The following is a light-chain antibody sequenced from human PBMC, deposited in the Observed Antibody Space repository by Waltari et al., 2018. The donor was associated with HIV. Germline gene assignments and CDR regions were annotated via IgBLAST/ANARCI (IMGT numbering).Light chain of an antibody. CDR3: ASWDDSLRNWV. CDR1: SSNIGANY. CDR2: RNY. Sequence: QSVLTQPPSASGTPGQRVTISCSGSSSNIGANYVYWSQQPPGTAPKLLIYRNYQRPSGVPDRFSGSKSGTSASLAISGLRSEDEGDFYCASWDDSLRNWVFGGGTKLTVL. J-gene: IGLJ3*02. V-gene: IGLV1-47*01.